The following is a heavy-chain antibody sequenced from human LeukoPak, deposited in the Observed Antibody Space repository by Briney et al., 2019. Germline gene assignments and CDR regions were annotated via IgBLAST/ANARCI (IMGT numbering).Heavy chain of an antibody. D-gene: IGHD2-2*01. Sequence: SETLSLTCAVYGGSFSGYYWSWIRQPPGKGLEWIGEINHSGSTNYNPSLKSRVTISVDTSKNQFSLKLSSVTAADTAVYYCARACSGIVVVPAARTRWDYWGQGTLVTVSS. CDR2: INHSGST. CDR3: ARACSGIVVVPAARTRWDY. J-gene: IGHJ4*02. V-gene: IGHV4-34*01. CDR1: GGSFSGYY.